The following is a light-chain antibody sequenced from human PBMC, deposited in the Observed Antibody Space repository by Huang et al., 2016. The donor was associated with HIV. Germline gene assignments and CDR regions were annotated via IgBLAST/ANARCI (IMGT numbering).Light chain of an antibody. V-gene: IGKV1-39*01. Sequence: DIQMTQSPLSLSASVGDRVTITCRASQSISSYLNWYQQKPGKAPKVLIYTTSTLQSGVPSRVSGSGAGTDFSLTISSLQPEDFAIYYCQQSYRTPWAFGQGTKVEIK. CDR3: QQSYRTPWA. CDR2: TTS. CDR1: QSISSY. J-gene: IGKJ1*01.